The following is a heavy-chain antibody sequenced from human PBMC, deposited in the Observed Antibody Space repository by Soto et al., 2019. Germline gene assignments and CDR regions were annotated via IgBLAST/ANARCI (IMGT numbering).Heavy chain of an antibody. V-gene: IGHV3-23*01. CDR1: EFTFTSYA. J-gene: IGHJ4*02. Sequence: EVQLLESGGGLVQPGGSLRLSCAASEFTFTSYAMSWVRQAPGKGLEWVSAVGSDGGSTYYADSVRGRFTVSRDNSQNALYLQMNILRAEETAVYYCAKDGCGSGTFCHFHNWGQGTLVTVSS. CDR2: VGSDGGST. CDR3: AKDGCGSGTFCHFHN. D-gene: IGHD3-10*01.